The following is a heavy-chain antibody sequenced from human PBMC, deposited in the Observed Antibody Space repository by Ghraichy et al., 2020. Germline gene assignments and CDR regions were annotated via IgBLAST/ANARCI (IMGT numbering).Heavy chain of an antibody. CDR3: VRDMEGAVVTLGGGSYYYYFMDV. CDR2: ISTSGSS. D-gene: IGHD4-23*01. CDR1: GGSISSYY. V-gene: IGHV4-4*07. Sequence: SETLSLTCTVSGGSISSYYWSWIRQPAGKGLEWIGRISTSGSSNYYPSPKSRVPISVDTSKNQISLTLSSVTAADTAVYYCVRDMEGAVVTLGGGSYYYYFMDVWGKGTTVTVSS. J-gene: IGHJ6*03.